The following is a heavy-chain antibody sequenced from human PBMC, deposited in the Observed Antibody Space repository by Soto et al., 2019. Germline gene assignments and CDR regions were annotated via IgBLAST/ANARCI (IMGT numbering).Heavy chain of an antibody. D-gene: IGHD5-12*01. V-gene: IGHV1-69*01. CDR2: IIPIFGTA. CDR1: GGTFSSYA. Sequence: QVQLVQSGAEVKKPGSSVKVSCKASGGTFSSYAISWVRQAHGQGLEWMGGIIPIFGTANYAQKFQGRVTITADESTGTAYMELSSLRTEDTAVYYCARDRNGYNYGGDYWGQGSLVTVSS. CDR3: ARDRNGYNYGGDY. J-gene: IGHJ4*02.